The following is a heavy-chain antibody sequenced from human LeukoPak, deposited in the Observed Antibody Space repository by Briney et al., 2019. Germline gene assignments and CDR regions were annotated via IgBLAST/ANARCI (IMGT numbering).Heavy chain of an antibody. Sequence: GGSLRLSCAASGFTVSSNYMSWVRQAPGKGLEWVSVIYSGGSTYYADSVKGRFTISRDNSKNTLYLQMNSLRAEDTAVYYCARGVAGVYFYYYMDVWGKGTTVTVSS. CDR3: ARGVAGVYFYYYMDV. CDR1: GFTVSSNY. D-gene: IGHD1-14*01. CDR2: IYSGGST. J-gene: IGHJ6*03. V-gene: IGHV3-53*01.